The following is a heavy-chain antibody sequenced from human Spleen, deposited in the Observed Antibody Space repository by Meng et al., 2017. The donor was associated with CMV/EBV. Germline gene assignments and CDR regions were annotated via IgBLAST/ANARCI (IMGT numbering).Heavy chain of an antibody. CDR2: IYYSGST. CDR3: ARGEMATIGY. Sequence: ESLKISCEASGFTFSTYWMTWVRQAPGKGLEWVAYIYYSGSTVYNPSLKSRVTMSVDTSKNQVSLKLRSVTAADTAVYFCARGEMATIGYWGQGTVVTVSS. D-gene: IGHD5-24*01. J-gene: IGHJ4*02. V-gene: IGHV4-59*01. CDR1: GFTFSTYW.